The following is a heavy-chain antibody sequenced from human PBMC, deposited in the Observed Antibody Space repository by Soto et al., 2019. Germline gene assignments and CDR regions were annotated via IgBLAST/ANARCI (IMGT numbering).Heavy chain of an antibody. D-gene: IGHD3-3*01. CDR3: ARNDFWSGYFGYFDY. CDR2: ISPSNGQT. Sequence: ASVKVSCKASGYTFSNFGLSWVRQAPGQGLEWMGWISPSNGQTIYAQKLQGRVTMTTDTSTSTAYMELRSLRSDDTAVYYCARNDFWSGYFGYFDYWGQGTLVTVSS. V-gene: IGHV1-18*01. J-gene: IGHJ4*02. CDR1: GYTFSNFG.